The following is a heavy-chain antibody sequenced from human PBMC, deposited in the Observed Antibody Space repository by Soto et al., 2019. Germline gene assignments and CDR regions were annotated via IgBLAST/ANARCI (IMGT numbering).Heavy chain of an antibody. CDR1: GFTFTNSA. D-gene: IGHD2-15*01. Sequence: QMQRVQAGPEVKKPGTSVKVSCKASGFTFTNSAVQWVRQARGQRLEWIGWIVVGSGNTNDAQKVQERVTITRDMSTSTAYMELSSLRSEDTAVYYCAAVGRHCSGGSCYSAAFDIWGQGTMVTVSS. V-gene: IGHV1-58*01. CDR3: AAVGRHCSGGSCYSAAFDI. J-gene: IGHJ3*02. CDR2: IVVGSGNT.